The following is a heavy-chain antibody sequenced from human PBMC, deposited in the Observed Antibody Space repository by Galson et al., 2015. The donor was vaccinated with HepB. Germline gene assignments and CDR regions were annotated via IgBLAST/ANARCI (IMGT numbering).Heavy chain of an antibody. D-gene: IGHD1-26*01. CDR3: ATENGRVGATIAFDI. V-gene: IGHV1-24*01. CDR2: FDPEDGET. Sequence: SVKVSCKVSGYTLTELSMYWVRQAPGKGLEWMGGFDPEDGETIYAQKFQGRVTMTEDTSTDTAYMELSSLRSEDTAVYYCATENGRVGATIAFDIWGQGTMVTVSS. J-gene: IGHJ3*02. CDR1: GYTLTELS.